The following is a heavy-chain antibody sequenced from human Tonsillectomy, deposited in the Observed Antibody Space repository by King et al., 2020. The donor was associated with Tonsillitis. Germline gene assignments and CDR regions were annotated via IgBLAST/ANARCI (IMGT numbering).Heavy chain of an antibody. Sequence: VQLQESGPGLMKPSQTLSLTCTVSGGSISSGGDYWSWIRQHPGKGLEWIGYIYYTGSTYYNPSLKSRVTMSVDMSKNQFSLKLSSVTAADTAVYYCARGRRGYDMPVPAVRLDPWGQGTLVTVSS. D-gene: IGHD5-12*01. CDR2: IYYTGST. V-gene: IGHV4-31*03. CDR1: GGSISSGGDY. CDR3: ARGRRGYDMPVPAVRLDP. J-gene: IGHJ5*02.